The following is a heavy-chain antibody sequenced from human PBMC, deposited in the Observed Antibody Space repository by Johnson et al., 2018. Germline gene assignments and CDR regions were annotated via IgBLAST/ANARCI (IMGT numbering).Heavy chain of an antibody. V-gene: IGHV3-30*18. D-gene: IGHD4-17*01. J-gene: IGHJ1*01. CDR2: ISYDGSNK. CDR1: GFTFSSYG. Sequence: QVQLVESGGGVVQPGRSLRLSCAASGFTFSSYGMHWVRQAPGKGLEWVAVISYDGSNKYYAASGKGRFTIPRDNSKNTVYLQMTSLRAEDTAVYFCPKKDYGATEVCQHWGQGTLVTVSS. CDR3: PKKDYGATEVCQH.